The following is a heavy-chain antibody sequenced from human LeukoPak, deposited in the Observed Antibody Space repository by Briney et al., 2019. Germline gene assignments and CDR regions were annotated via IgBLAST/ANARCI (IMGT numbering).Heavy chain of an antibody. CDR1: GFTFSSYA. V-gene: IGHV3-23*01. J-gene: IGHJ4*02. D-gene: IGHD3-10*01. Sequence: GGSLRLSCAASGFTFSSYAMSWVRQAPGKGLEWVSVISDSGGTTYYADSVKGRFTFSRDNSMHTLYLQMNSLRAEDTAVYYCAKDLSYYASGSDYWGQGTLVTVSS. CDR3: AKDLSYYASGSDY. CDR2: ISDSGGTT.